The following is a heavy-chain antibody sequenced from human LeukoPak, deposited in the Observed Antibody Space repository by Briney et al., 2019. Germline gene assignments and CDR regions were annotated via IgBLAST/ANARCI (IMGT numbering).Heavy chain of an antibody. Sequence: PGGSLRLSCAASGFTFSSYGMHWVRQAPGKGLEWVAFIRYDGSNKYYADSVKGRFTISRDNSKNTLYLQMNSLRAEDTAVYYCANAREMATIPFDYWGQGTLVTVSS. CDR3: ANAREMATIPFDY. CDR1: GFTFSSYG. CDR2: IRYDGSNK. V-gene: IGHV3-30*02. D-gene: IGHD5-24*01. J-gene: IGHJ4*02.